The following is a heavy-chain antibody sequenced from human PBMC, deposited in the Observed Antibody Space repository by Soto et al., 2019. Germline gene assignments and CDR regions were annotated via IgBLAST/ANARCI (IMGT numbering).Heavy chain of an antibody. V-gene: IGHV4-34*01. CDR2: INHSGST. D-gene: IGHD3-10*01. J-gene: IGHJ4*02. Sequence: QVQLQQWGAGLLKPSETLSLTCAVYGGSFSGYYWSWIRQPPGKGLEWIGEINHSGSTNYNPSLKSRVTISVDTSKNQFSLKLSSVTAADTAVYYCARSYGSGNDSWGQGTLVTVSS. CDR1: GGSFSGYY. CDR3: ARSYGSGNDS.